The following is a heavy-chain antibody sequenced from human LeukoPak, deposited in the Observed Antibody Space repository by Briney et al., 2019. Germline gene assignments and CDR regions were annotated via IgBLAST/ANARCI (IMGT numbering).Heavy chain of an antibody. D-gene: IGHD6-6*01. CDR3: ARGRGNSSSRYYYYYYMDV. CDR1: GGSISSSSYY. Sequence: SETLSLTCTVSGGSISSSSYYWGWIRQPPGKGLEWIGSIYYSGSTYYNPSLKSRVTISVDTSKNQFSLKLSSVTAADTAVYYCARGRGNSSSRYYYYYYMDVWGKGTTVTISS. V-gene: IGHV4-39*07. CDR2: IYYSGST. J-gene: IGHJ6*03.